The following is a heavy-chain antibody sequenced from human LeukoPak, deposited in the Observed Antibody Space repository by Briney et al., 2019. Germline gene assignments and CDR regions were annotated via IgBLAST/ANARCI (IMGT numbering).Heavy chain of an antibody. V-gene: IGHV1-3*01. D-gene: IGHD3-22*01. CDR2: INAGNGNT. J-gene: IGHJ4*02. CDR3: ARDAGYYDSSGYCPYYFDY. CDR1: GYTFTSYA. Sequence: GASVKVSCKASGYTFTSYAMHWVRQAPGQRLEWMGWINAGNGNTKYSQKFQGRVTITRDTSASTAYMELSSLRSEDTAVYYCARDAGYYDSSGYCPYYFDYWGQGTLVTVSS.